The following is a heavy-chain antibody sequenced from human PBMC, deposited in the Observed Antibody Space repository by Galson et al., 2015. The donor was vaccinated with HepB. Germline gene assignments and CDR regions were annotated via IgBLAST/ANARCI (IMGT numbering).Heavy chain of an antibody. Sequence: SLRLSCAASGFTFTKAWMSWVRQAPGKGLEWVGRLKSNSDGGTTLSAAPVKGRFTISRDASKNTLYLQMNSLRREDTALYFCVTDTTGSREYWGQGTLVTVSS. D-gene: IGHD1-26*01. J-gene: IGHJ4*02. CDR3: VTDTTGSREY. V-gene: IGHV3-15*01. CDR1: GFTFTKAW. CDR2: LKSNSDGGTT.